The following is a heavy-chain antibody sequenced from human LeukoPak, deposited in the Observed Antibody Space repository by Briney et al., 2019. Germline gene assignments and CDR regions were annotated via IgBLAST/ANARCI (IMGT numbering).Heavy chain of an antibody. CDR1: GGTFSSYA. CDR2: IIPIFGTA. D-gene: IGHD6-6*01. V-gene: IGHV1-69*13. J-gene: IGHJ4*02. Sequence: SVKVSCKASGGTFSSYAINWVRQAPGQGLEWMGGIIPIFGTANYAQKFQGRVTITADESTSTAYMELSSLRSEDTAVYYCARELFGSSSPYFDYWGQGTLVTVSS. CDR3: ARELFGSSSPYFDY.